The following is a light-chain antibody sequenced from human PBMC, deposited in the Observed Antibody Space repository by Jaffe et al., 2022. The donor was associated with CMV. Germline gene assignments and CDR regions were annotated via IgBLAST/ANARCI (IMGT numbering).Light chain of an antibody. CDR2: QDS. Sequence: SYELTQPPSVSVSPGQTASITCSGDNLGDKYACWYQQKPGQSPVLVIYQDSKRPSGIPARFSGSNSGNTATLTISGTQAVDEADYYCQAWDSSTNYVFGTGTKVTVL. V-gene: IGLV3-1*01. J-gene: IGLJ1*01. CDR3: QAWDSSTNYV. CDR1: NLGDKY.